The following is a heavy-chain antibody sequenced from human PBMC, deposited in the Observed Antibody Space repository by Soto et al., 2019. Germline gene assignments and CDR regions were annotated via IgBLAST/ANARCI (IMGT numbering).Heavy chain of an antibody. CDR1: EFTFSNYA. D-gene: IGHD6-6*01. Sequence: EVQLLESGGGLVQPGGSLRLSCAASEFTFSNYAMNWVRQAPGKGLEWVSTISGSGGSTYYADSVKGRFTISRDNSKNTLYLQMNSLRAEDTAIYYCAKDSRSSSSRGSFDYWGQGTLVTVSS. CDR2: ISGSGGST. V-gene: IGHV3-23*01. CDR3: AKDSRSSSSRGSFDY. J-gene: IGHJ4*02.